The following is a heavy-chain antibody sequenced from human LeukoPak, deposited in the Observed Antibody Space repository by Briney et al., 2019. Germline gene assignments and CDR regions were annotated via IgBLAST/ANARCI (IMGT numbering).Heavy chain of an antibody. J-gene: IGHJ4*02. D-gene: IGHD3-22*01. CDR1: RYTFTDYY. CDR3: ARDGVYYDSSGNFDY. Sequence: GASVKVSCKASRYTFTDYYMHWVRQAPGQGLEWMGWINPNSGGTNYAQTFQGRVTMTRDTSISTAYMELSRLRSDDTAVYYCARDGVYYDSSGNFDYWGQGTLVTVSS. V-gene: IGHV1-2*02. CDR2: INPNSGGT.